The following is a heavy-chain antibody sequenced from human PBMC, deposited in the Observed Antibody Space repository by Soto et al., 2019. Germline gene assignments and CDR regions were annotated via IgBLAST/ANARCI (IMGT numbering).Heavy chain of an antibody. Sequence: PVGSLRLSCAASGFTFSSYAMHWVRQAPGKGLEWVAVISYDGSNKYYADSVKGRFTISRDNSKNTLYLQMNSLRAEDTAVYYCARALDYYDSSGYLVVGSFDPWGQGTLVTVSS. J-gene: IGHJ5*02. CDR3: ARALDYYDSSGYLVVGSFDP. CDR1: GFTFSSYA. V-gene: IGHV3-30-3*01. CDR2: ISYDGSNK. D-gene: IGHD3-22*01.